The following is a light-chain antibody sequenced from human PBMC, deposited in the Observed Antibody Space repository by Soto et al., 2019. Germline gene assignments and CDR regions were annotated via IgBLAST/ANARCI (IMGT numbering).Light chain of an antibody. J-gene: IGKJ4*01. CDR1: QSVSSN. V-gene: IGKV3-20*01. CDR2: GVS. CDR3: QQYGTSPLT. Sequence: EIVMTQSPGTLSVSPGERATLSCRASQSVSSNLAWYQQKSGQAPRLLIYGVSSRATGIPDRFSGSGSGTDFTLTISRVEPEDFAVYFCQQYGTSPLTFGGGTKVDIK.